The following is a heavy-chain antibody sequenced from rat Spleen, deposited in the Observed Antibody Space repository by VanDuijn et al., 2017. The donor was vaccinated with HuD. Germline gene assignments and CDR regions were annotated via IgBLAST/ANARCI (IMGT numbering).Heavy chain of an antibody. CDR3: ARHGAYYGYNYNWFPY. CDR2: INKDSSTI. V-gene: IGHV4-2*01. J-gene: IGHJ3*01. Sequence: EVQLVESGGGLVQPGRSLKLSCIASGFTFNNNWMGWVRQAPGKGLEWIGEINKDSSTINYTPSLKDKFTISRDNAQNTLYLQMNSLRSEDTATYYCARHGAYYGYNYNWFPYWGQGTLVTVSS. D-gene: IGHD1-9*01. CDR1: GFTFNNNW.